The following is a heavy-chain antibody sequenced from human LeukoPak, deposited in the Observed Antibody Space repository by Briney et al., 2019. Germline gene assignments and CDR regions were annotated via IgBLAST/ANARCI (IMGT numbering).Heavy chain of an antibody. CDR3: AKGGISLVRGSFDY. CDR2: MSGSGGDT. D-gene: IGHD3-10*01. Sequence: GGSLRLSCAASGFTLNNYAMSWVRQAPGKGLEWVSAMSGSGGDTFYADSVKGRFTISRDHSRTTLFLQMNSLRAENTAVYYCAKGGISLVRGSFDYWGQGTLVTVSS. V-gene: IGHV3-23*01. CDR1: GFTLNNYA. J-gene: IGHJ4*02.